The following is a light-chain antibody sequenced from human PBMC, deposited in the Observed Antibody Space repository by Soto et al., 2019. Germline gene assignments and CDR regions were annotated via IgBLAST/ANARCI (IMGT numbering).Light chain of an antibody. J-gene: IGLJ1*01. V-gene: IGLV2-8*01. CDR3: SSFAGSNNFPYV. CDR2: EIN. Sequence: QSVLTQPPSASGSPGQSVTISCTGTSSDVGAYDYVSWYQQHPGKAPKLMIYEINKRPSGVPDRFSGSKSGNTASLTVSGLQAEDEADYYCSSFAGSNNFPYVFATGTEVTVL. CDR1: SSDVGAYDY.